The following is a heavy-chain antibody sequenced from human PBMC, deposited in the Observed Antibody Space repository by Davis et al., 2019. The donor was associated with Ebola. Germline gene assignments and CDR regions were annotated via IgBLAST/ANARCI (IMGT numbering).Heavy chain of an antibody. J-gene: IGHJ6*04. D-gene: IGHD3-9*01. V-gene: IGHV4-34*01. CDR3: ARESVLTGYYYYYVMDV. CDR2: INHSGST. Sequence: SETLSLTCAVYGGSFSGYYWSWIRQPPGKGLEWIGEINHSGSTNYNPSLQSRVTISVDRSKNQFSLTLNSVTAADTAVYYCARESVLTGYYYYYVMDVWGKGTTVTVSS. CDR1: GGSFSGYY.